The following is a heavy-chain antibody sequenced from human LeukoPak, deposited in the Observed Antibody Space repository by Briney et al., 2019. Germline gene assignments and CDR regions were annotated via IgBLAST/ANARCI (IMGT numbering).Heavy chain of an antibody. V-gene: IGHV1-18*01. J-gene: IGHJ4*02. Sequence: ASVKVSCKASGYTFTSYGISWVRQAPGQGLEWMGWISAYNGNTNYAQKLQGRVTMTTDTSTSTAYMELRSLRSDDTAVYYCARVGPLGYCSSTSCCALRSFGYWGQGTLVTVSS. CDR3: ARVGPLGYCSSTSCCALRSFGY. D-gene: IGHD2-2*01. CDR1: GYTFTSYG. CDR2: ISAYNGNT.